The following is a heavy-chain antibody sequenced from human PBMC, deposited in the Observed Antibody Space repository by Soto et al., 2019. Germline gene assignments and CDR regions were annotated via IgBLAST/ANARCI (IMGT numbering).Heavy chain of an antibody. CDR3: ARDGSFTINHYYGMDV. CDR1: GYTFTSYG. Sequence: GASVKVSCKASGYTFTSYGISWVRQAPGQGLEWMGWISAYNGNTNYAQKLQGRVTMTTDTSTSTAYMELRSLRSDDTAVYYCARDGSFTINHYYGMDVWGQGTTVTVSS. D-gene: IGHD3-3*01. J-gene: IGHJ6*02. V-gene: IGHV1-18*01. CDR2: ISAYNGNT.